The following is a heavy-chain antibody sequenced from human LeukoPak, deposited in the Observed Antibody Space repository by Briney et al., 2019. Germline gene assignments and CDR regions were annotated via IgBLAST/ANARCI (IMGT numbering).Heavy chain of an antibody. CDR1: GFTFSSYA. V-gene: IGHV3-23*01. J-gene: IGHJ5*02. CDR2: ISGSGGST. D-gene: IGHD2-2*01. Sequence: GRSLRLSCAASGFTFSSYAMSWVRQAPGKGLEWVSAISGSGGSTYYADSVKGRFTISRDNSKNTLYLQMNSLRAEDTAVYYCAKGQGYCSSTSCHNWFDPWGQGTLVTVSS. CDR3: AKGQGYCSSTSCHNWFDP.